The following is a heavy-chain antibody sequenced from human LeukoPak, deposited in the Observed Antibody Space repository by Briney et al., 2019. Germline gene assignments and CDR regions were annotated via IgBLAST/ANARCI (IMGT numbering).Heavy chain of an antibody. Sequence: PGRSLRLSCAASGFTFSSYGMHWVRQAPGKGLEWVAVISYDGSNKYYADSVKGRFTISRDNSKNTLYLQMNSLRAEDTAVYYCAKDASITMIVVVITHFDYWGQGTLVTVSS. V-gene: IGHV3-30*18. CDR2: ISYDGSNK. D-gene: IGHD3-22*01. CDR3: AKDASITMIVVVITHFDY. J-gene: IGHJ4*02. CDR1: GFTFSSYG.